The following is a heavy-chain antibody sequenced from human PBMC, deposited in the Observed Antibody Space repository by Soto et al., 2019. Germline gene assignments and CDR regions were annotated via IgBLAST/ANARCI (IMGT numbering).Heavy chain of an antibody. CDR2: IYSGGST. V-gene: IGHV3-66*01. Sequence: EVQLVESGGGLVQPGGSLRLSCAASGFTVSINYMNWVRQAPGKGLEWVAVIYSGGSTYYADSVRGRLTISSDNSTKTLYFQMNSLRAADDAVYYCAKGGSITMTTDAFDIWGQGTMVTVSS. CDR1: GFTVSINY. J-gene: IGHJ3*02. D-gene: IGHD3-22*01. CDR3: AKGGSITMTTDAFDI.